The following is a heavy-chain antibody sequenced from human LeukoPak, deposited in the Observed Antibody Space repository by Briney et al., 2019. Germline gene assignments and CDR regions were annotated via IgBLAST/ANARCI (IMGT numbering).Heavy chain of an antibody. CDR1: GGSISSGGYY. J-gene: IGHJ5*02. V-gene: IGHV4-31*03. CDR2: IYYSGST. CDR3: ASVGAVRGARFNWFDP. Sequence: PSQTLSLTCTVSGGSISSGGYYWSWIRQHPGKGLEWIGYIYYSGSTYYNPSLKSRVTISVDTSKNQFSLKLSSVTAADTAVYYCASVGAVRGARFNWFDPWGQGTLVTVSS. D-gene: IGHD3-10*01.